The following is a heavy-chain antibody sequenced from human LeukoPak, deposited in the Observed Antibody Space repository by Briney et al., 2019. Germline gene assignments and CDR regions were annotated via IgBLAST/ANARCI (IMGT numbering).Heavy chain of an antibody. J-gene: IGHJ6*02. Sequence: PSETLSLTCTVSGYSISSGYYWGYIRQPPGKGLEWIGNIYHTGSTYYNPSLKSRVTISVDTSKNQFSLKLSSVTAADTAVYYCARDLTGVYSYYYGMDVWGQGTTVTVSS. D-gene: IGHD1-20*01. CDR2: IYHTGST. CDR1: GYSISSGYY. CDR3: ARDLTGVYSYYYGMDV. V-gene: IGHV4-38-2*02.